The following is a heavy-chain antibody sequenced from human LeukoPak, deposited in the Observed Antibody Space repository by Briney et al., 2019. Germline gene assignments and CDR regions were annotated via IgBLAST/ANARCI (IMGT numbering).Heavy chain of an antibody. CDR2: ISWNGGST. Sequence: GGSLRLPCAASGFTFDDYGMSWVRQAPGKGLEWVSGISWNGGSTGYADSVKGRFTISRDNAKNSLYLQMNSLRAEDTALYYCARGPEYSSSSGVDYWGQGTLVTVSS. J-gene: IGHJ4*02. CDR1: GFTFDDYG. V-gene: IGHV3-20*04. D-gene: IGHD6-6*01. CDR3: ARGPEYSSSSGVDY.